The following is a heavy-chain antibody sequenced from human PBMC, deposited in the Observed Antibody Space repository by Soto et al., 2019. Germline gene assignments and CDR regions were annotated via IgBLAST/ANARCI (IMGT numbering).Heavy chain of an antibody. Sequence: AVVGGNIRDYDWRRIRKTPGTGLEWIGEINHSGSTNYNPSLKRRVTIAVDTSKNQFSLKLSSVTAADTAVYYCARDPPDMGTRLGVVSMGIDVSGQGTTVTV. V-gene: IGHV4-34*01. CDR3: ARDPPDMGTRLGVVSMGIDV. J-gene: IGHJ6*01. CDR2: INHSGST. D-gene: IGHD3-3*01. CDR1: GGNIRDYD.